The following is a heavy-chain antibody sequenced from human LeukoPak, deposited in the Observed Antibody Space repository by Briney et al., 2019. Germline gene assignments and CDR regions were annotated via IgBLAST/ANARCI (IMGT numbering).Heavy chain of an antibody. D-gene: IGHD1-26*01. CDR3: ARSRGGSYFIY. CDR1: GYTFTDYY. V-gene: IGHV1-2*06. Sequence: GASVKVSCKASGYTFTDYYIHWVRQVPGQGLEWMGRVNPNSGVTDYAQKFQGRVTMTGDTSIRTAYMELNRLTSDDTAVYFCARSRGGSYFIYWGQGTLVTVSS. CDR2: VNPNSGVT. J-gene: IGHJ4*02.